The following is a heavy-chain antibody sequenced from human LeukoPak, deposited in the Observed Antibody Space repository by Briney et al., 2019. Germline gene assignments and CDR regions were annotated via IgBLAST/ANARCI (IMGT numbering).Heavy chain of an antibody. D-gene: IGHD2-2*01. Sequence: SETLSLTCAVYGGSFSGYYWSWIRQPPGKGLEWIGEINHSGSTNYNPSLKSRVTISVDTSKNQFSLKLSSVTAADTAVYYCARGGSGKYCSSTSCHSNFDYWGQGTLVTVPS. CDR1: GGSFSGYY. V-gene: IGHV4-34*01. CDR2: INHSGST. CDR3: ARGGSGKYCSSTSCHSNFDY. J-gene: IGHJ4*02.